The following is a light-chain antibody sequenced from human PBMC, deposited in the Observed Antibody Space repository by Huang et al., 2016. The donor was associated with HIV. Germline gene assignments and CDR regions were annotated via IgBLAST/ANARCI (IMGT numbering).Light chain of an antibody. Sequence: DIQMTQSPSSLSASIGDRVTITCRASQGISSWLAWYQQKPEQAPTSLIYAASSLQSGVPSRFSGSGSGTDFTLTISSLQPEDFATYYCQQYNFYPLTFGGGTKVEIK. V-gene: IGKV1D-16*01. CDR2: AAS. CDR1: QGISSW. CDR3: QQYNFYPLT. J-gene: IGKJ4*01.